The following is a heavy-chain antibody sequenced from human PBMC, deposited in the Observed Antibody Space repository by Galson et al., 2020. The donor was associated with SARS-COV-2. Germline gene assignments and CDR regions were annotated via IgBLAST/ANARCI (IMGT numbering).Heavy chain of an antibody. CDR2: IKQDGSEK. CDR3: ANLLGLWFGELLDY. J-gene: IGHJ4*02. CDR1: GFTFSNYW. D-gene: IGHD3-10*01. Sequence: GGSLRLSCAASGFTFSNYWMSWVRQAPGKGLEWVATIKQDGSEKYYVDSVKGRFTISRDNAKNSLYLQMNSLRAEDTAVYFCANLLGLWFGELLDYWGQGTLVTVSS. V-gene: IGHV3-7*01.